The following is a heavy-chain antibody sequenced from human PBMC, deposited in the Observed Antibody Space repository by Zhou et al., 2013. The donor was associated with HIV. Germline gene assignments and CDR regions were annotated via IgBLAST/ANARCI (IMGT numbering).Heavy chain of an antibody. CDR1: GGSFNTFA. CDR3: TTGGGRVRGVMTVL. J-gene: IGHJ4*02. D-gene: IGHD3-10*01. CDR2: VIPSFGTA. V-gene: IGHV1-69*14. Sequence: QVQLVQSGAEVKKPGSSVKVSCMASGGSFNTFAFNWVRQAPGLGLEWMGSVIPSFGTADYAQKFQGRVTITADTSTDTAYMELSSLRFEDTAMYYCTTGGGRVRGVMTVLWGQGTL.